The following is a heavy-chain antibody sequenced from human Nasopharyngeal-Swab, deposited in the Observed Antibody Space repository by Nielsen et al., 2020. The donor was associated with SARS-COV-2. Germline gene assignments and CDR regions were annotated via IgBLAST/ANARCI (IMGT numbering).Heavy chain of an antibody. J-gene: IGHJ5*02. V-gene: IGHV4-59*01. D-gene: IGHD1-20*01. CDR3: AREHIIGSWFDP. CDR2: TYHSGST. Sequence: RQAPGKGLEWIGSTYHSGSTNNNPSLKSRVTITVDTSKNQVSLKLTSVTAADTAVYYCAREHIIGSWFDPWGQGTLITVSS.